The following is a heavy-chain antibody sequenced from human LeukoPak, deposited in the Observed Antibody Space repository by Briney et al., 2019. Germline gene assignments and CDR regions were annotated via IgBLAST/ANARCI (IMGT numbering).Heavy chain of an antibody. D-gene: IGHD6-19*01. Sequence: GGSLRLSCAASRFTFSSYSMNWVRQAPGKGLEWVSGISVSGGRTFYADSVKGRFTISRDNSMNTLDLQINSLRVEDTAVYYCAKGSSGWFQDAFDIWGQGTMVTVSS. J-gene: IGHJ3*02. CDR1: RFTFSSYS. CDR2: ISVSGGRT. CDR3: AKGSSGWFQDAFDI. V-gene: IGHV3-23*01.